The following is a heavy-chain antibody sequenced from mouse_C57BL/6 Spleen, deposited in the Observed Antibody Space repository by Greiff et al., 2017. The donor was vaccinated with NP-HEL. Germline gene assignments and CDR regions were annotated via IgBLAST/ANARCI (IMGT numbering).Heavy chain of an antibody. V-gene: IGHV6-3*01. CDR3: TGGNPFAY. CDR1: GFTFSNYW. J-gene: IGHJ3*01. Sequence: EVKVEESGGGLVQPGGSMKLSCVASGFTFSNYWMNWVRQSPEKGLEWVAQIRLKSDNYATHYASSVKGRFTISRDDYKSSVYLEMNNVRDEDTGIYYCTGGNPFAYWGQGTLVTVSA. CDR2: IRLKSDNYAT. D-gene: IGHD2-1*01.